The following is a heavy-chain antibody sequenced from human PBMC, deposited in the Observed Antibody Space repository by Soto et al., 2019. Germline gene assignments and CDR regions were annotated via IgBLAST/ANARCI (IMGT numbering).Heavy chain of an antibody. D-gene: IGHD1-26*01. V-gene: IGHV5-51*01. CDR3: GTQPRGIVGATLQR. CDR2: IYPGDSDT. Sequence: GEALKISCNGSGYSFTTYWICRVRQKPWKGLEWMWIIYPGDSDTRYSPSFQGQVTISANKSISTAYLQWSSLKASDTAMYYCGTQPRGIVGATLQRWGQGTMLTVSS. J-gene: IGHJ4*02. CDR1: GYSFTTYW.